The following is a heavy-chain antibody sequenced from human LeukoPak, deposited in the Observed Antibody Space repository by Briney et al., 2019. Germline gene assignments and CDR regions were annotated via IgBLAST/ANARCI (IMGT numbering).Heavy chain of an antibody. Sequence: PGGSLRLSCAASGFTFDDYGMTWVRQAPGKGLEWVSGINWDGGSTGYADSVKGRFTISRDNANNSLYLQMNSLRAEDTAFYYCARGSYYNWFDSWGQGTLVTVSS. CDR2: INWDGGST. V-gene: IGHV3-20*04. D-gene: IGHD1-26*01. J-gene: IGHJ5*01. CDR3: ARGSYYNWFDS. CDR1: GFTFDDYG.